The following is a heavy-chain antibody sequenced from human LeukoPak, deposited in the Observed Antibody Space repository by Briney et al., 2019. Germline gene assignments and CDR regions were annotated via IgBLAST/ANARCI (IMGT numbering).Heavy chain of an antibody. J-gene: IGHJ2*01. CDR3: ARTYGSSGLGYFDL. Sequence: PSETLSLTCTVSGGSVSSGNYYWSWIRQPPGKGLEWIGYIYYSGSTNYNPSLKSRVTISVDTSKNQFSLKLSSETAADTAVYYCARTYGSSGLGYFDLWGRGTLVTVSS. CDR1: GGSVSSGNYY. D-gene: IGHD6-13*01. CDR2: IYYSGST. V-gene: IGHV4-61*01.